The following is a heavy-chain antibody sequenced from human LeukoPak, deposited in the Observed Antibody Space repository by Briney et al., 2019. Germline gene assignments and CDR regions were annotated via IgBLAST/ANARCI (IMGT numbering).Heavy chain of an antibody. J-gene: IGHJ6*03. Sequence: SETLSLTCAVSGGSISSSNWWSWVRQPPGKGLEWIGYIYYSGSTYYNPSLKSRVTISVDTSKNQFSLKLSSVTAADTAVYYCARDRGSSTSLSYYYYMDVWGKGTTVTVSS. V-gene: IGHV4-4*02. CDR2: IYYSGST. D-gene: IGHD2-2*01. CDR1: GGSISSSNW. CDR3: ARDRGSSTSLSYYYYMDV.